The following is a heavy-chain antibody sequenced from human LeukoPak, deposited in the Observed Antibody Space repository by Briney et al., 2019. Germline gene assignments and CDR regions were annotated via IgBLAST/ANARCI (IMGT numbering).Heavy chain of an antibody. D-gene: IGHD6-13*01. CDR2: IYYSGST. J-gene: IGHJ4*02. CDR3: ASVPGSSSLMYVLFDY. V-gene: IGHV4-59*08. CDR1: GGSISSYY. Sequence: PSETLSLTCTVSGGSISSYYWSWIRQPPGKGLEWIGYIYYSGSTNYNPSLKSRVTISVDTSKNQFSLKLSSVTAADTAVYYCASVPGSSSLMYVLFDYWGQGTLVTVSS.